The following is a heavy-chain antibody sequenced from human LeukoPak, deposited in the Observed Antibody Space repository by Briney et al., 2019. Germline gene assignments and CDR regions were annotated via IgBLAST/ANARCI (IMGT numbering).Heavy chain of an antibody. J-gene: IGHJ4*02. Sequence: GGSLRLSCTASGFPFIEYSMNWVRQAPGKGLEWISYIGIDSGNTKYADSVRGRFIISADKAKNSLYLQMNGLRVEDTAVYYCARDHNYAFDNWGQGTLVSVAS. CDR3: ARDHNYAFDN. D-gene: IGHD1-1*01. CDR1: GFPFIEYS. V-gene: IGHV3-48*01. CDR2: IGIDSGNT.